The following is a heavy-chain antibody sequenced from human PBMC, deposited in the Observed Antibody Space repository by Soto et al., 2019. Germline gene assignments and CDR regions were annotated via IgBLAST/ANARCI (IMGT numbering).Heavy chain of an antibody. CDR2: IFPLTDIP. V-gene: IGHV1-69*04. Sequence: SVKVSCKASGGTFRNYPINWVRQAPGQGLEWMGSIFPLTDIPDYAQNFQARLTISADKSTSTAYMELSSLTSDDTAMYFCARGPLVVLNYIDSWGQGTLVTVSS. CDR3: ARGPLVVLNYIDS. CDR1: GGTFRNYP. J-gene: IGHJ4*02.